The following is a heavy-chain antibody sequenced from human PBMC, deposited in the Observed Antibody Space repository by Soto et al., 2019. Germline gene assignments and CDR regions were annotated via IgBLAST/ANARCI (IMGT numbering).Heavy chain of an antibody. D-gene: IGHD1-26*01. CDR3: ARVHSGSFDY. Sequence: PSETLSLTCTVSGGSISSYYWSWIRQPPGKGLEWIGYIYYSGSTNYNPSLKGRVTISVDTSKNQFSLKLSSVTAADTAVYYCARVHSGSFDYWGQGTLVTVSS. CDR2: IYYSGST. CDR1: GGSISSYY. V-gene: IGHV4-59*01. J-gene: IGHJ4*02.